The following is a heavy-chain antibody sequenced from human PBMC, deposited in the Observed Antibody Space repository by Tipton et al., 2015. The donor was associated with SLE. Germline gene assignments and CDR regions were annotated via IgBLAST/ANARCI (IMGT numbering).Heavy chain of an antibody. Sequence: TLSLTCTVSGASISGGGYYWSWIRQHPGKGLEWIGYIYYTGSTYYNPSLMSRVTISVDTSKNQFSLKLSSVTAADTAVYYCVRAGGMTTVTTLGYGMDVWGQGTTVTVSS. CDR2: IYYTGST. J-gene: IGHJ6*02. V-gene: IGHV4-31*03. CDR3: VRAGGMTTVTTLGYGMDV. D-gene: IGHD4-11*01. CDR1: GASISGGGYY.